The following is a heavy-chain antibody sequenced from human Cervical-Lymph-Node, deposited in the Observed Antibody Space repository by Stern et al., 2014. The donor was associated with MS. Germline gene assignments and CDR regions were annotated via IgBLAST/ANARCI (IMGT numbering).Heavy chain of an antibody. J-gene: IGHJ5*02. CDR3: ARDGGLVVPAALDP. Sequence: QLVQSGAEVKKPGASVKVSCRASGYTFTSYGINWLRQAPGQGLEWMGWVSAYNDYTNYSQKFQGRVTMTTDTSTSTAYMELRSLRSDDTAVYYCARDGGLVVPAALDPWGQGTLVTVSS. V-gene: IGHV1-18*01. D-gene: IGHD2-2*01. CDR2: VSAYNDYT. CDR1: GYTFTSYG.